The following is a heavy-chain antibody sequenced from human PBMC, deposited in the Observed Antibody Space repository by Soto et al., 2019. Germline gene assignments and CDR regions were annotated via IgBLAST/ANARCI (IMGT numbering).Heavy chain of an antibody. Sequence: SETLSLTCTVSGGSISSSSYYWGWIRQPPGKGLEWIGSIYYSGSTYYNPSLKSRVTISVDTSKNQFSLKLRSVTAADTAVYYCATRMGNYYYYYMDVWGKGTTVTVSS. J-gene: IGHJ6*03. D-gene: IGHD7-27*01. V-gene: IGHV4-39*01. CDR1: GGSISSSSYY. CDR2: IYYSGST. CDR3: ATRMGNYYYYYMDV.